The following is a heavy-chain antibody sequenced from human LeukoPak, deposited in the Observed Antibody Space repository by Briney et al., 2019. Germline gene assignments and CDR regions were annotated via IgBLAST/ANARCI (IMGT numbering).Heavy chain of an antibody. CDR3: ARGVVRFLEWADAFDM. Sequence: PGGSLRLSCAASGFNFDDYGMSWVRQGPGKGLEWVSGIDRNGGSTGYADSVKGRFTISRDNAKNSLYLQMNSLRAEDTAVYYCARGVVRFLEWADAFDMWGQGTMVTVSS. CDR2: IDRNGGST. D-gene: IGHD3-3*01. V-gene: IGHV3-20*04. J-gene: IGHJ3*02. CDR1: GFNFDDYG.